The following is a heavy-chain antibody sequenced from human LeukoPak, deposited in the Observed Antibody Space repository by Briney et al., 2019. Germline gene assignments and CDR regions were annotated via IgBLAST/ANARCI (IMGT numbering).Heavy chain of an antibody. CDR3: ARVPRSGYSYGLLAFDY. CDR2: INPNSGGT. J-gene: IGHJ4*02. Sequence: ASVKVSCKASGYTFTDYYMHWVRQAPGQGLEWMGWINPNSGGTNYAQKFQGRVTMTRDTSISTAYMELSRLRSDDTAVYYCARVPRSGYSYGLLAFDYWGQGTLVTVSS. D-gene: IGHD5-18*01. CDR1: GYTFTDYY. V-gene: IGHV1-2*02.